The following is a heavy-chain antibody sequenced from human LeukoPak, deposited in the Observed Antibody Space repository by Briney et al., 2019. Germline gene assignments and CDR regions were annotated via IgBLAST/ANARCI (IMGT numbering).Heavy chain of an antibody. CDR2: IYSGGST. D-gene: IGHD5-12*01. CDR3: AIDHGGYDSGAFDI. Sequence: GGSLRLSCTASGFTFGDYAMSWFRQAPGKGLEWVSVIYSGGSTYYADSVKGRFTISRDNSKNTLYLQMNSLRAEDTAVYYCAIDHGGYDSGAFDIWGQGTMVTVSS. J-gene: IGHJ3*02. CDR1: GFTFGDYA. V-gene: IGHV3-53*01.